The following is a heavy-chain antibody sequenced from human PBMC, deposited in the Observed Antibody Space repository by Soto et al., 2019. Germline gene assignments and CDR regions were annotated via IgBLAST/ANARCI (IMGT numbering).Heavy chain of an antibody. D-gene: IGHD6-13*01. CDR2: IIPIFGTA. Sequence: ASVKVSCKASGGTFSSYAISWARQAPGQGLEWMGGIIPIFGTANYAQKFQGRVTITADESTSTAYMELSSLRSEDTAVYYCASDSSSWYAFDIWGQGTMVTVSS. CDR3: ASDSSSWYAFDI. CDR1: GGTFSSYA. J-gene: IGHJ3*02. V-gene: IGHV1-69*13.